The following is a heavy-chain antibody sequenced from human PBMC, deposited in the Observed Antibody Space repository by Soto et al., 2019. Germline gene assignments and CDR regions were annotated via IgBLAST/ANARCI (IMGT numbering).Heavy chain of an antibody. Sequence: GGSLRLSCAASGFTFSSYAMSWVRQAPGKGLEWVSAVSGSGSSTYYADSVKGRFTISRDNAKNTLYLQMNSLRAEDTAVYYCAKEGTLWFGESPFDYWGQGTLVTVSS. CDR3: AKEGTLWFGESPFDY. J-gene: IGHJ4*02. D-gene: IGHD3-10*01. CDR2: VSGSGSST. V-gene: IGHV3-23*01. CDR1: GFTFSSYA.